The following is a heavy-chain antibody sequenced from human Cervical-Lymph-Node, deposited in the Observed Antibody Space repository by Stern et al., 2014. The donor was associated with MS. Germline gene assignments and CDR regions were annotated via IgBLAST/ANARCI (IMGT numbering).Heavy chain of an antibody. D-gene: IGHD2-15*01. J-gene: IGHJ6*02. V-gene: IGHV3-30*18. CDR2: ISNDGNEK. CDR1: GFTLRSYG. Sequence: VQLVQSGGGVVQPGRSLRLSCAASGFTLRSYGMHWVRQAPGKRLEWVAVISNDGNEKYYTDSVKGRFTITRDNSKNTLDLQMNSLRTEDTAVYYCAKDRLFCSGGGCYAMDVWGQGTTVTVSS. CDR3: AKDRLFCSGGGCYAMDV.